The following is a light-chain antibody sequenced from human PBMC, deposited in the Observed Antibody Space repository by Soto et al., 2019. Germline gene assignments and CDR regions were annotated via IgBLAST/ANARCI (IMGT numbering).Light chain of an antibody. J-gene: IGKJ5*01. CDR2: AAS. CDR3: QQYDRWPIT. V-gene: IGKV3-15*01. Sequence: EILMTQSPATLSVSPGERATVSCRASQSLSINLAWYLQKPGQAPRLLIYAASTRATGIPARFSGSGSGTEFTLTFSSLQSEDFAVYYCQQYDRWPITFGQGTRVEIK. CDR1: QSLSIN.